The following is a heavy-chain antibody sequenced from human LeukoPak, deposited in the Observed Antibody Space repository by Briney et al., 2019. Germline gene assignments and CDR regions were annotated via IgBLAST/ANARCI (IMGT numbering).Heavy chain of an antibody. V-gene: IGHV3-30-3*01. J-gene: IGHJ4*02. Sequence: GGFLRLSCAASGFTFRNYVIHWVRQAPGKGLEWVAVTSSDLNVKLYADSVKGRFTISRDNSRSTLYLQMNSLRPEDTAIYYCAREGYYGSGSPPSLYFDYWGQGTLVTVSS. D-gene: IGHD3-10*01. CDR2: TSSDLNVK. CDR3: AREGYYGSGSPPSLYFDY. CDR1: GFTFRNYV.